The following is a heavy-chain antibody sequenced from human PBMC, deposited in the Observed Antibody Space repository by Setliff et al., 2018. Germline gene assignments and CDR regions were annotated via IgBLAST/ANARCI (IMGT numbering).Heavy chain of an antibody. Sequence: SCVGSGFIFSPFGLNWVRQAPGKGLEWVALISSDGSHKYYTDSVKGRFTISRDNSKNTLFLQMNSLRAEDTAVYYCARDGGEYWGQGTLVTVS. V-gene: IGHV3-33*08. CDR3: ARDGGEY. CDR1: GFIFSPFG. CDR2: ISSDGSHK. D-gene: IGHD3-16*01. J-gene: IGHJ4*02.